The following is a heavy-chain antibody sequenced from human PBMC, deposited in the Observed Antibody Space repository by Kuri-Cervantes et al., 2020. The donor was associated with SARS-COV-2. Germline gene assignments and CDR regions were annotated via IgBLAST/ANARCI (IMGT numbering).Heavy chain of an antibody. Sequence: SGPTLVKPTQTLTLTCTFSGFSLSTSGMCGSWLRQPPGKALEWLALIDWDDDKYYGTSLKTRLTISKDTSKNQVVLTMTNMDPVDTATYYCARMGGGGYYYYGMDVWGQGTTVTVSS. CDR1: GFSLSTSGMC. D-gene: IGHD4-23*01. J-gene: IGHJ6*02. V-gene: IGHV2-70*01. CDR2: IDWDDDK. CDR3: ARMGGGGYYYYGMDV.